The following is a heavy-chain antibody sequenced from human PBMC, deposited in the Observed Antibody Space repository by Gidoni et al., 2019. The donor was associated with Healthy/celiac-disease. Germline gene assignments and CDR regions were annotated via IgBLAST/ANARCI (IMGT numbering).Heavy chain of an antibody. J-gene: IGHJ4*02. V-gene: IGHV1-69*04. Sequence: QVQLVQSGAEVKKPGPSVKASCKASGGTFSSYAISWVRQAPGQGLEWMGGIIPILGIANYAQKFQGRVTITADKSTGTAYMELSSLRSEDTAVYYCARDGMAARRYYFDYWGQGTLVTVSS. D-gene: IGHD6-6*01. CDR2: IIPILGIA. CDR1: GGTFSSYA. CDR3: ARDGMAARRYYFDY.